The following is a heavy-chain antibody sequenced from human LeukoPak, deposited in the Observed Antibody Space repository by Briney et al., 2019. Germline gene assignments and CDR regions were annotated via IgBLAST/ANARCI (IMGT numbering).Heavy chain of an antibody. V-gene: IGHV3-23*01. J-gene: IGHJ4*02. Sequence: LTGGSLRPSCAASGFTFSSYAMSWVRQAPGKGLEWVSAISGSGGSTYYADSVKGRFTISRDNSKNTLYLQMNNLRVDDTAIYYCAKDHANTPVVTNWGQGILVSVSS. CDR2: ISGSGGST. CDR1: GFTFSSYA. CDR3: AKDHANTPVVTN. D-gene: IGHD2-21*02.